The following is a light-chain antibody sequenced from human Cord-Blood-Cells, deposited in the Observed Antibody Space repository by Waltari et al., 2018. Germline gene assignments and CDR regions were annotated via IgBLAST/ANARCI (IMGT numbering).Light chain of an antibody. CDR2: AAS. J-gene: IGKJ1*01. CDR1: QSISSY. Sequence: DIQMTPSPASLSASVGDRVTITCRASQSISSYLNWYQQKPGKAPKRLLCAASSLQSGVPSRLSGSGAGRDFTRTIRSRQPRDFATCYCQRSYSTPRTFGQGTDVAI. V-gene: IGKV1-39*01. CDR3: QRSYSTPRT.